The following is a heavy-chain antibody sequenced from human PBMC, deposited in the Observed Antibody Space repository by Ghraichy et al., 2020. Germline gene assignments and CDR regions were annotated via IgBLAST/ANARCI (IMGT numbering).Heavy chain of an antibody. V-gene: IGHV4-59*08. CDR3: ARTIAASSEYNWFDP. Sequence: SQTLSLTCSVSGGSITGHYWSWIRQTPGKGLEWIGYIYYSGSTNYNPSLKSRVTISVDASKNQFSLKLSSVTAADTAIYYCARTIAASSEYNWFDPWGQGILVVVSS. CDR1: GGSITGHY. D-gene: IGHD6-13*01. CDR2: IYYSGST. J-gene: IGHJ5*02.